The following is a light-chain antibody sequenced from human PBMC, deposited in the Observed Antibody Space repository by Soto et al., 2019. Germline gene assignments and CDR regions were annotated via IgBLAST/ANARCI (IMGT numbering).Light chain of an antibody. CDR1: SSDVGGYNY. J-gene: IGLJ2*01. Sequence: QSALTQPTSASGSPGQSVTISCTGMSSDVGGYNYVSWYQQHPGKAPKLMIYEVSKRPSGVPDRFSGSKSGNTASLTVSGLQAEDEADYYCSSYAGANSVVFGGGTKLTGL. CDR3: SSYAGANSVV. V-gene: IGLV2-8*01. CDR2: EVS.